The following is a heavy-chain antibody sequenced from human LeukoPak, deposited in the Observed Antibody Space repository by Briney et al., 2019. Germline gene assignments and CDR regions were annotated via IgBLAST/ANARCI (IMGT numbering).Heavy chain of an antibody. CDR1: GFTFSSYW. D-gene: IGHD2-15*01. J-gene: IGHJ3*02. Sequence: GGSLRLSRAASGFTFSSYWMHWVRQAPGKGLVWVSRINSDGSSTSYADSVKGRFTISRDNAKNTLYLQMNSLRAEDTAVYYCAKFVGLSHTRRGAFDIWGQGTMVTVSS. CDR2: INSDGSST. CDR3: AKFVGLSHTRRGAFDI. V-gene: IGHV3-74*01.